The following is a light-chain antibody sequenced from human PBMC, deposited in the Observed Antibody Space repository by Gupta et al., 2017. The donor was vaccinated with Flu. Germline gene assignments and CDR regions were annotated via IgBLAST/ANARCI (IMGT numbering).Light chain of an antibody. J-gene: IGKJ1*01. V-gene: IGKV1-5*03. CDR1: QNVNSW. CDR3: QQYNVYPKT. CDR2: KAS. Sequence: DIQMTQSPSTLASSVGDSVTLTCRASQNVNSWLSWYQQRPGKAPTLLIYKASTRHTGVSSRFSGSGSGTEFTLTISSLQPDDLGTYFCQQYNVYPKTFGQGTKVELK.